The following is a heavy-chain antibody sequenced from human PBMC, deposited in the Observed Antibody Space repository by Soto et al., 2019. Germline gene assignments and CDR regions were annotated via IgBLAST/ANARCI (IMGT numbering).Heavy chain of an antibody. V-gene: IGHV3-7*01. CDR2: ISADGRET. Sequence: GGSLRLSCAASGFTFSSSWMNWVRQAPGKGLEWVAYISADGRETRYVDSVKGRFTISRDNAKNSLYLEMNSLRAEDTAVYYCARESEDLTSNFDYWGQGTLVTVSS. CDR1: GFTFSSSW. J-gene: IGHJ4*02. CDR3: ARESEDLTSNFDY.